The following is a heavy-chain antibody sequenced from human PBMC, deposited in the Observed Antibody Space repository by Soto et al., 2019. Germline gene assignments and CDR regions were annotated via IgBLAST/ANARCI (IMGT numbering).Heavy chain of an antibody. CDR1: GGTFTSIA. D-gene: IGHD6-13*01. V-gene: IGHV1-69*01. J-gene: IGHJ6*02. CDR2: IIPVLGTP. Sequence: QVHLVQSSAEVKKPGSSVKVSCKASGGTFTSIAFSWVRQAPGQGLEWMGGIIPVLGTPNYAQKFQARVTITADASTTTVHMELSSLRSDDTAVYYCASSAGLDHLLNYYGLNVWGQGTTGTV. CDR3: ASSAGLDHLLNYYGLNV.